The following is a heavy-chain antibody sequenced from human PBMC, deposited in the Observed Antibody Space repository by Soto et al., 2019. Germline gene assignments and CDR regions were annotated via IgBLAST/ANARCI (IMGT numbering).Heavy chain of an antibody. CDR1: GFTFSSYP. J-gene: IGHJ5*02. Sequence: EVQLLESGGGLVQPGGSLRLSCAASGFTFSSYPMSWIRQVPGKGLEWVSAIRDNGAGTYYADSAKGRFTISRDNSRNRLFLQLNSLTAEDTAVYYCAKGTSPYCDTTNCYWTDDHWGQGTLVTVSS. D-gene: IGHD3-22*01. V-gene: IGHV3-23*01. CDR3: AKGTSPYCDTTNCYWTDDH. CDR2: IRDNGAGT.